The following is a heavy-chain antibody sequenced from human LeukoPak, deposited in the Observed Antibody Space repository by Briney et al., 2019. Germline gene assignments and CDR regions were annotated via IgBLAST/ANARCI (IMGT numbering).Heavy chain of an antibody. J-gene: IGHJ4*02. CDR2: ISYDGYHK. Sequence: QPGGSLRFSCAGSGFTFNNHAIHWVRQAPGKGLQWVAVISYDGYHKNYADSLKGRFTISRDNSRNTVDLQMNSLRPEDTAVYYCARDPKTLSGNQLDYWGQGSLVTVSP. D-gene: IGHD1-14*01. CDR1: GFTFNNHA. CDR3: ARDPKTLSGNQLDY. V-gene: IGHV3-30*01.